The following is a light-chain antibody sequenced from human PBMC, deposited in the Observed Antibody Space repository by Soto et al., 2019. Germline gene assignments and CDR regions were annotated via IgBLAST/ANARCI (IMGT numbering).Light chain of an antibody. V-gene: IGLV1-40*01. J-gene: IGLJ2*01. Sequence: QSVLTQPPSVSGATGQRVTISCTGSSSYIGAGYDVHWYQQLPGTAPKLLIYANTNRPSGVPDRFSGSKSGTSASLAITGLQAEDEADYYCQSYDDSLGGHVLFGGGTKLTVL. CDR2: ANT. CDR3: QSYDDSLGGHVL. CDR1: SSYIGAGYD.